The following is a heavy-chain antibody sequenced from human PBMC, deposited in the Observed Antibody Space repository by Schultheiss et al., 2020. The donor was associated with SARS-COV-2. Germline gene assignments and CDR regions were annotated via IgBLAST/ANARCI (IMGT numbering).Heavy chain of an antibody. V-gene: IGHV3-21*04. J-gene: IGHJ4*02. CDR3: AKDRGYCSSTSCYFDY. CDR2: ISSSGSTI. D-gene: IGHD2-2*01. Sequence: GGSLRLSCAASGFTFSSYAMHWVRQAPGKGLEWVSSISSSGSTIYYADSVKGRFTISRDNSKNSLYLQMNSLRTEDTALYYCAKDRGYCSSTSCYFDYWGQGTLVTVSS. CDR1: GFTFSSYA.